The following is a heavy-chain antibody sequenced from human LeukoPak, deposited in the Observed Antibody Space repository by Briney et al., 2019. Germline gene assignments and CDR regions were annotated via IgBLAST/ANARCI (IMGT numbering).Heavy chain of an antibody. J-gene: IGHJ4*02. CDR2: IYYSGST. CDR3: ARDGSSGYFDY. V-gene: IGHV4-31*03. CDR1: GGSISSGGYY. D-gene: IGHD6-19*01. Sequence: PSETLSLTCTVSGGSISSGGYYWSWIRQHPGKGLEWIGYIYYSGSTYYNPSLKSRVTISVDTSKNQFSLKLSSVTAADTAVYYYARDGSSGYFDYWGQGTLVTVSS.